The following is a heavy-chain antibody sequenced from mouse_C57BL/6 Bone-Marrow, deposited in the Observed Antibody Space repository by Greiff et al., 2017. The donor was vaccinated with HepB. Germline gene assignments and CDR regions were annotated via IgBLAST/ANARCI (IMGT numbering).Heavy chain of an antibody. V-gene: IGHV2-2*01. J-gene: IGHJ1*03. CDR2: IWSGGST. D-gene: IGHD1-1*01. CDR1: GFSLTSYG. CDR3: ARKDYYGSSDWYFDV. Sequence: VKLMESGPGLVQPSQSLSITCTVSGFSLTSYGVHWVRQSPGKGLEWLGVIWSGGSTDYNAAFISRLSISKDNSKSQVFFKMNSLQADDTAIYYCARKDYYGSSDWYFDVWGTGTTVTVSS.